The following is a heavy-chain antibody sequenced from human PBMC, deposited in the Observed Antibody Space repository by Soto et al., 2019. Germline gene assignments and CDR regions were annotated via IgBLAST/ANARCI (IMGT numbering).Heavy chain of an antibody. V-gene: IGHV4-4*07. D-gene: IGHD3-10*01. CDR1: GGSINTYY. CDR2: IYTGGST. Sequence: LSLTCTVSGGSINTYYWSWIRQPAGKGLEWIGRIYTGGSTNYNPSLKNRVTMSIDTSKNHFSLRLSSVTAADTAVYFCARVSGNYYGSGSYSLDYWGLGTLVTVSS. CDR3: ARVSGNYYGSGSYSLDY. J-gene: IGHJ4*02.